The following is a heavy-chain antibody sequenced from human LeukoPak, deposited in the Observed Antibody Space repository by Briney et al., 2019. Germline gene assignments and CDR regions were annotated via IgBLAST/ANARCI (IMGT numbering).Heavy chain of an antibody. J-gene: IGHJ4*02. Sequence: SETLSLTCTVSGGSISYYYWSWIRQPPGKGLEWVGYIYYSGSTNYNPSLKSRVTISVDTSKNQFSLNLTSVTTADTAVYYCARDAPSYGDYNFDYWGQGTLVTVSS. D-gene: IGHD4-17*01. CDR3: ARDAPSYGDYNFDY. CDR2: IYYSGST. V-gene: IGHV4-59*01. CDR1: GGSISYYY.